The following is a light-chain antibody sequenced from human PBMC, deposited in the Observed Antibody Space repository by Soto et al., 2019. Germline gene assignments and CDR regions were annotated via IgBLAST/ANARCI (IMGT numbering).Light chain of an antibody. CDR1: QSVSSY. J-gene: IGKJ5*01. CDR3: QQRSNWIT. V-gene: IGKV3-11*01. Sequence: EIVLTQSPANLSLSPGDIATLSCRASQSVSSYLAWYQQKPGQAPRLLIYDASNRATGIPARFSGSGSGTDFTLTISSLEPEDFAVYYCQQRSNWITFGQGTRLEIK. CDR2: DAS.